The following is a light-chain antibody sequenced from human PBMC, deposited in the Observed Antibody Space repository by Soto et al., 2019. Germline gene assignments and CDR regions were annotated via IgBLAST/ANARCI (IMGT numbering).Light chain of an antibody. Sequence: QSVLTQPPSVSAAPGQKVTISCSGSSSNIGNNYVSWYQQLPGTAPKLLIYDNNKRPSGIPDRFSGSKSGTSATLGITGLQTVDEADYYCGTWDSSLGGVFGGGTKVTVL. V-gene: IGLV1-51*01. CDR2: DNN. CDR3: GTWDSSLGGV. J-gene: IGLJ2*01. CDR1: SSNIGNNY.